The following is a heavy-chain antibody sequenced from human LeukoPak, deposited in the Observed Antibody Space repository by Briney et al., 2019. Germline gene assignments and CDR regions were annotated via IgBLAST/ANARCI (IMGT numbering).Heavy chain of an antibody. CDR1: GFTFSRYG. Sequence: PGGSLRLSCAASGFTFSRYGMHWVRQAPGKGLEWVAVIRYDGSNEYYADSVKGRFTIFRDNSKNTLHLQMNSLRAEDTAVYYCARPLVGDALDYWGQGTLVTVSS. J-gene: IGHJ4*02. D-gene: IGHD1-26*01. CDR2: IRYDGSNE. V-gene: IGHV3-33*01. CDR3: ARPLVGDALDY.